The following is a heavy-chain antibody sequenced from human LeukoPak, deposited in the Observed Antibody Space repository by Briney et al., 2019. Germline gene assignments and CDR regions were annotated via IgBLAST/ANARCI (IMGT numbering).Heavy chain of an antibody. CDR3: ARDVWYYYDSSGYSPFDY. D-gene: IGHD3-22*01. CDR1: GYTFTSYG. Sequence: ASVKVSCKASGYTFTSYGISWVRQAPGQGLEWMGWISAYNGNTNYAQKLQGRVTMTTDTSTSTAYMELRSLRSDDTAVYYCARDVWYYYDSSGYSPFDYWGQGTLVTVSS. J-gene: IGHJ4*02. CDR2: ISAYNGNT. V-gene: IGHV1-18*01.